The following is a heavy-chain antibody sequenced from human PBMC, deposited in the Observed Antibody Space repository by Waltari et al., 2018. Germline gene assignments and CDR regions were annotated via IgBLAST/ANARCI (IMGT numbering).Heavy chain of an antibody. V-gene: IGHV3-48*01. D-gene: IGHD3-16*02. CDR2: ISGSSRTR. CDR1: GFTFSSDS. CDR3: ATAARRRDVGDLS. Sequence: EVQLVESGGGLVQPGGYLRISGGVSGFTFSSDSMNWVRQAPGKGLGWVSYISGSSRTRYYADCVKGRFTISRDNAKNSMHLQMSSLRAEDTAVYYCATAARRRDVGDLSWGQGTLVTVSS. J-gene: IGHJ4*02.